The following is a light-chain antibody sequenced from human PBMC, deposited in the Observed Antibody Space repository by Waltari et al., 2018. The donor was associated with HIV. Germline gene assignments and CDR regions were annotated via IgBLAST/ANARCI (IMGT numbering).Light chain of an antibody. CDR3: QSYDSSLSGSRV. V-gene: IGLV1-40*01. Sequence: QSVLTQPPSVSGAPGQRVTISCTGSSSNIGAGYDVNGYQQLPGTAPKLLIYGNSNRPSGVPDRFSGSKSGTSASLAITGLQAEDEADYYCQSYDSSLSGSRVFGTGTKVTVL. CDR1: SSNIGAGYD. CDR2: GNS. J-gene: IGLJ1*01.